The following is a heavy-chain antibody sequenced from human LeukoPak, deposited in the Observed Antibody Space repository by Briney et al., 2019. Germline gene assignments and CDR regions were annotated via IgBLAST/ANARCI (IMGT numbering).Heavy chain of an antibody. V-gene: IGHV3-23*01. J-gene: IGHJ4*02. CDR3: AVYCTDGVCPMRYFDH. Sequence: GGSLRLSCAASDFTFSNYAMTWVRQAPGKGLEWVSALSGGGHSTYYTDSVRGRFTISRDNSKNTLYLQMNSLRVEDTALYYCAVYCTDGVCPMRYFDHWGQGTQVTVSS. CDR2: LSGGGHST. CDR1: DFTFSNYA. D-gene: IGHD2-8*01.